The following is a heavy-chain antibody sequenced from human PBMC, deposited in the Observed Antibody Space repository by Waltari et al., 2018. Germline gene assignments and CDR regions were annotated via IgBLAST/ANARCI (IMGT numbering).Heavy chain of an antibody. D-gene: IGHD1-26*01. CDR1: GLLVGGCG. Sequence: EVQLVESGVGLVELGGSLRVSCEASGLLVGGCGMIWVRQAPGKGLEFVANIKQDGSAKNHVDSVKGRFTISRDNARNIVYLQMNSLRDEDTAVYYCVKDEWEAYFEFWGQGTLVTVSS. CDR3: VKDEWEAYFEF. V-gene: IGHV3-7*01. J-gene: IGHJ4*02. CDR2: IKQDGSAK.